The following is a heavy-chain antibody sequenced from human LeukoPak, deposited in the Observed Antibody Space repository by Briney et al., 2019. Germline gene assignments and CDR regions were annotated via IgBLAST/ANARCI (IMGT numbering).Heavy chain of an antibody. CDR2: ISYDGSNK. D-gene: IGHD3-22*01. V-gene: IGHV3-30*03. Sequence: GGSLRLSCSASGFTFSSYVMHWVRQAPGKGVECVAVISYDGSNKYYADSVKGRFTISRDNSKNTLYLQMNSLRAEDTAVYYCATDPYYCDSSGYSTFGAFDIWGQGTMVTVSS. J-gene: IGHJ3*02. CDR1: GFTFSSYV. CDR3: ATDPYYCDSSGYSTFGAFDI.